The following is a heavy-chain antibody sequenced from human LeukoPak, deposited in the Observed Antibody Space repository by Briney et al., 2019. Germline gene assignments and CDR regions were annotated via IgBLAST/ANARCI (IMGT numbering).Heavy chain of an antibody. J-gene: IGHJ2*01. CDR2: IWYDGNNK. D-gene: IGHD3-10*01. CDR3: AKSYDNHNWYFHL. V-gene: IGHV3-33*06. CDR1: GFTFSTYG. Sequence: PGRSLRLSCAASGFTFSTYGMNWVRQAPGTPLDRLPIIWYDGNNKYYADSVKGRFTISRDNSKNTLYLQMNSLRADDTAVYYCAKSYDNHNWYFHLWGRGTLVTVSS.